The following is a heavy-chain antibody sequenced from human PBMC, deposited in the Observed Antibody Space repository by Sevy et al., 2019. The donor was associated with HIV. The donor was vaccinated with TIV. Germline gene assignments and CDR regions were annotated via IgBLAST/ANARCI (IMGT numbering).Heavy chain of an antibody. CDR3: SRQSGTIFGVVRNYYYYYYMDV. D-gene: IGHD3-3*01. J-gene: IGHJ6*03. CDR1: GFTFSSYS. CDR2: ISSSSSYI. V-gene: IGHV3-21*01. Sequence: GGSLRLSCAASGFTFSSYSMNWVRQAPGKGLEWVSSISSSSSYIYYADSVKGRFTISRDNAKNSLYLQMNSLRAEDTAVYYFSRQSGTIFGVVRNYYYYYYMDVWGKGTTVTVSS.